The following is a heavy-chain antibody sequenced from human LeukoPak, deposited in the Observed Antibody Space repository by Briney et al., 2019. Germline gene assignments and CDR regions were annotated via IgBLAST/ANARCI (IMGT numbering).Heavy chain of an antibody. CDR1: GFTFSDYY. CDR2: ISSSGSTI. Sequence: PGGSLRLSCAASGFTFSDYYMSWIRQAPGKGLEWVSYISSSGSTIYYADSVKGRFTISRDNAKNSMYMQMNSLRAEDTAVYYCARAATLVRGVKRDRQYYYGMDVWGQGTTVTVSS. V-gene: IGHV3-11*04. D-gene: IGHD3-10*01. CDR3: ARAATLVRGVKRDRQYYYGMDV. J-gene: IGHJ6*02.